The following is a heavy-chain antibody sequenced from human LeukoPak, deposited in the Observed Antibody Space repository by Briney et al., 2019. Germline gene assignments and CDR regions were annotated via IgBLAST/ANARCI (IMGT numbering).Heavy chain of an antibody. V-gene: IGHV3-23*01. Sequence: GGSLRLSCAAPGFTFSNYAMGWVRQAPGKGLEWVSSINGRDGRTYYADSVRGRFSISSDNSKNTLFLQMNSLRAEDTAVYYCARGEAFASDMWGQGTMVTVSS. CDR1: GFTFSNYA. J-gene: IGHJ3*02. CDR2: INGRDGRT. CDR3: ARGEAFASDM.